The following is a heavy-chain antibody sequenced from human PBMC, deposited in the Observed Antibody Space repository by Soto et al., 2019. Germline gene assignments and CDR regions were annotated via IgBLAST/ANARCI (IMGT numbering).Heavy chain of an antibody. CDR2: ISGSCGCT. CDR3: AKDFDFGGTSGGYFDY. Sequence: GGYLVLYCAAFGFLFNSYAISWVLQAPAKGLESVLDISGSCGCTYYAHSVKCRFTYSSGNPKYTLYLQMNSLRAEDTAVYYCAKDFDFGGTSGGYFDYWGQGTLVTVSS. CDR1: GFLFNSYA. J-gene: IGHJ4*02. D-gene: IGHD2-21*01. V-gene: IGHV3-23*01.